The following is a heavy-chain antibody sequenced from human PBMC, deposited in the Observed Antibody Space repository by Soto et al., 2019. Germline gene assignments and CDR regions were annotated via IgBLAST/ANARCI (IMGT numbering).Heavy chain of an antibody. Sequence: PSETLSLTCTVSGGSIDSYYWTWIRQPPGKGLEWIGYVYYTGTTTYSPSLKSRVTISVDTSMDQISLNLSSVTAADTAVYYCARHGLTAYMVYYFDCSGQGTLVTVSS. CDR2: VYYTGTT. D-gene: IGHD3-16*01. CDR3: ARHGLTAYMVYYFDC. J-gene: IGHJ4*02. CDR1: GGSIDSYY. V-gene: IGHV4-59*08.